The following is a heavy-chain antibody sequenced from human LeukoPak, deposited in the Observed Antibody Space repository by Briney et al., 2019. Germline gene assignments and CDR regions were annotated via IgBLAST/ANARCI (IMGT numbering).Heavy chain of an antibody. D-gene: IGHD6-25*01. Sequence: GGSLRHSCAASGFNFSSQWMSWVRQAPGKGLEWVANMKRDGSEKYYVDSVKGRFTISRDNAKNSLYLQRNSLRAEDAAIYYCAKEAAPVFDHWGQGTLVIVSS. J-gene: IGHJ4*02. CDR3: AKEAAPVFDH. CDR1: GFNFSSQW. V-gene: IGHV3-7*01. CDR2: MKRDGSEK.